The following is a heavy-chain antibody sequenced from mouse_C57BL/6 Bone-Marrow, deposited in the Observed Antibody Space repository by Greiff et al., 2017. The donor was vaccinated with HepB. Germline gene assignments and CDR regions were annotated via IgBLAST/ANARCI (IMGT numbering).Heavy chain of an antibody. CDR2: IHPNSGST. J-gene: IGHJ1*03. CDR1: GYTFTSYW. V-gene: IGHV1-64*01. CDR3: ARVDYSNLYWYFDV. Sequence: VQLQQPGAELVKPGASVKLSCKASGYTFTSYWMHWVKQRPGQGLEWIGMIHPNSGSTNYNEKFKSKATLTVDKSSSTAYMQLSSLTSEDSAVYYCARVDYSNLYWYFDVWGTGTTVTVSS. D-gene: IGHD2-5*01.